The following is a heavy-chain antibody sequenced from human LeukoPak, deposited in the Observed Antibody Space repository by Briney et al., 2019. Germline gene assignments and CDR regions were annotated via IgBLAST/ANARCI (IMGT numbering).Heavy chain of an antibody. D-gene: IGHD5-18*01. Sequence: SETLSLTCTASGGSISSSSTDYYWGWVRQPPGKGLEWIGSISYSGSTYYNPSLKSRVTISADTSNNQFSLKLTSVTAADTAVYYCARHRHSHHYDYWGQGTLVTVSS. CDR3: ARHRHSHHYDY. CDR2: ISYSGST. V-gene: IGHV4-39*01. CDR1: GGSISSSSTDYY. J-gene: IGHJ4*02.